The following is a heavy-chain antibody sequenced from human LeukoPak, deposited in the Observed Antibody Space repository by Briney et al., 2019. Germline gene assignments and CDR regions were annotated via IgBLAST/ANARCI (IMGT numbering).Heavy chain of an antibody. CDR2: ISSGGSTV. J-gene: IGHJ4*02. Sequence: GGSLRLSCAASGFTFSNYEMHWVRRAPGKGLEWVSYISSGGSTVYYADSVKGRFTVSRDNAKNSLYPQMSSLRAEDTAVYYCARGGSFVEYWSQGTLVSVSS. CDR1: GFTFSNYE. D-gene: IGHD3-10*01. CDR3: ARGGSFVEY. V-gene: IGHV3-48*03.